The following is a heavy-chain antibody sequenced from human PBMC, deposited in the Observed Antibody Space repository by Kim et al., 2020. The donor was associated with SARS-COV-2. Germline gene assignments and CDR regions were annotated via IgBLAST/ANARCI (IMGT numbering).Heavy chain of an antibody. V-gene: IGHV5-51*01. CDR2: IYPGDSDT. J-gene: IGHJ4*02. Sequence: GESLKISCQGFGYNFTEYWIAWVRQMPGKGLEWMGVIYPGDSDTRYSPSFQGRVTISADKSLNTASLQWNSLKASDTAMYYCVRHIVFGGSALGFWGQGTLVAVSS. CDR3: VRHIVFGGSALGF. D-gene: IGHD3-16*01. CDR1: GYNFTEYW.